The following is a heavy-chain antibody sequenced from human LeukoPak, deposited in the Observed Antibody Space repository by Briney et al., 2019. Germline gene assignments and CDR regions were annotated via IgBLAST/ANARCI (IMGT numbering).Heavy chain of an antibody. CDR1: GFTFSSYA. CDR3: ARDADSGSFDY. D-gene: IGHD1-26*01. CDR2: ISYVGSNK. V-gene: IGHV3-30-3*01. J-gene: IGHJ4*02. Sequence: PGRSLRLSCAASGFTFSSYAMHWVRQAPGKGLEWVAVISYVGSNKYYADSVKGRLTISRDNSKNTLYLQMNSLRAEDTAVYYCARDADSGSFDYWGQGTLVTVSS.